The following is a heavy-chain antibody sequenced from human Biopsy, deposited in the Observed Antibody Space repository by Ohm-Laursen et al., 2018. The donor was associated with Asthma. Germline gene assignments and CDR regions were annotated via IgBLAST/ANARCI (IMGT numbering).Heavy chain of an antibody. V-gene: IGHV4-39*02. CDR2: IYYSGRT. CDR3: ARAVSSSSYWYFDL. J-gene: IGHJ2*01. Sequence: GTLSLTCIVSGDAMSTSGSYWGWIRQSPGKGLEWIGSIYYSGRTYYNPSLESRVTISADTSKNHFSLEVTSVTAADTAVYYCARAVSSSSYWYFDLWGRGDLVTVSS. CDR1: GDAMSTSGSY. D-gene: IGHD6-6*01.